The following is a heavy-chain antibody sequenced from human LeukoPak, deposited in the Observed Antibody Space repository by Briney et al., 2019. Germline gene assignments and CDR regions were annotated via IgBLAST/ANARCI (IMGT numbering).Heavy chain of an antibody. D-gene: IGHD6-13*01. Sequence: ASVKVSCKASGYMFTSYGISWVRKAPGQGLEWMGWISSYNGNTDYAQNLQGRVTMTTDTSTSTAYMELRSLTSDDTAVYYCARDQGHTSSPYYFDYWGQGSLVTVSS. V-gene: IGHV1-18*04. CDR1: GYMFTSYG. CDR2: ISSYNGNT. J-gene: IGHJ4*02. CDR3: ARDQGHTSSPYYFDY.